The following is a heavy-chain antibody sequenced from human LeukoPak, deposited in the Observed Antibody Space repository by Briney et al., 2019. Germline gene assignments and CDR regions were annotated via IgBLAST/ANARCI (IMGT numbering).Heavy chain of an antibody. CDR1: GGSFSGYY. D-gene: IGHD5-24*01. V-gene: IGHV4-34*01. Sequence: SETLSLTCAVYGGSFSGYYWSWIRQPPGKGLEWIGEINHSGSTNYNPSLQSRVSMSVDTSKNTFSLNLKSVTAADTAVYYCARDGYNPVAFDIWGQGTVVTVSS. CDR2: INHSGST. J-gene: IGHJ3*02. CDR3: ARDGYNPVAFDI.